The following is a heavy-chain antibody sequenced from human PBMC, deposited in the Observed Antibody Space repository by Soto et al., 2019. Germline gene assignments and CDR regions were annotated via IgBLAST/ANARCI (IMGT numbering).Heavy chain of an antibody. J-gene: IGHJ6*02. D-gene: IGHD6-19*01. CDR2: ISYDGSNK. CDR1: GFTFSSYG. V-gene: IGHV3-30*18. CDR3: AKDQGGSGWYGGFYYYYYGMDV. Sequence: PGGSLRLSCAASGFTFSSYGMHWVRQAPGKGLEWVAVISYDGSNKYYADSVKGRFTISRDNSKNTLYLQMNSLRAEDTAVYYCAKDQGGSGWYGGFYYYYYGMDVWGQGTTVTVSS.